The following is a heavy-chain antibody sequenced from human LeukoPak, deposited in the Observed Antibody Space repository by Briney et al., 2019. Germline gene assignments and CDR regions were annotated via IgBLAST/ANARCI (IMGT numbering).Heavy chain of an antibody. CDR2: IYYSGST. Sequence: PSETLSLTCTVSGGSISSYYRSWIRHPPGKGLEWIGYIYYSGSTNYNPSLKSRVTISVDTSKNQFSRKLSSVTAADTAVYYCAGGYYYDNSGYYHDAFDIWGQGTMVTVSS. CDR1: GGSISSYY. V-gene: IGHV4-59*01. J-gene: IGHJ3*02. CDR3: AGGYYYDNSGYYHDAFDI. D-gene: IGHD3-22*01.